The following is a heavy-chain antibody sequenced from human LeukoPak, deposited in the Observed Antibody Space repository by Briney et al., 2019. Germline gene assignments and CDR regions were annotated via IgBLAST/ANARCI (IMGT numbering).Heavy chain of an antibody. Sequence: SGGSLRLSCTASEFTVSRNYMLWVRQAPGKGLEWVSLIFSNGDTHYADSVKGRFTISRDTSKNTVHLQMNSLRVEDTAMYYCTRDQMNYWGQGTLVTVSS. CDR1: EFTVSRNY. CDR3: TRDQMNY. J-gene: IGHJ4*02. CDR2: IFSNGDT. D-gene: IGHD5-24*01. V-gene: IGHV3-53*01.